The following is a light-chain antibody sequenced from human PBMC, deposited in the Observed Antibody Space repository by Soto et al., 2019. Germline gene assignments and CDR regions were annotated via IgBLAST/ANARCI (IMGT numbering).Light chain of an antibody. CDR3: QQSYSSRYT. J-gene: IGKJ2*01. V-gene: IGKV1-8*01. Sequence: AIRMTQSPSSFSASTGDRVTITCRASQGISSYLAWYQQKPGKAPKLLIYAASTLQSGVPSRFSGSGSGTDFTLTISCLQSEDFATYSCQQSYSSRYTFGPGTKLEIK. CDR1: QGISSY. CDR2: AAS.